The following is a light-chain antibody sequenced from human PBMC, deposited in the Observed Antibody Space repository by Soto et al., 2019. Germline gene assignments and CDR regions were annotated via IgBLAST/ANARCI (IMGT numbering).Light chain of an antibody. J-gene: IGKJ1*01. Sequence: ETVLTQSPGTLSLSPGERATLSCRASQSVASNYLAWFQQKSGQAPRLLIYGASSRATGIPDRFSGSGSGTDFTLTISSLEPEDFAVYYCQQYGSSPRTFGQGTKVDI. CDR2: GAS. CDR3: QQYGSSPRT. CDR1: QSVASNY. V-gene: IGKV3-20*01.